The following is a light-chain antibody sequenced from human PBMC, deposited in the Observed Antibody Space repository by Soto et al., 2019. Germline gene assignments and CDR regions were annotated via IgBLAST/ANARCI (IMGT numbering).Light chain of an antibody. CDR2: GAA. J-gene: IGKJ3*01. V-gene: IGKV3-20*01. CDR1: ENVYINS. CDR3: QQYGTSPLT. Sequence: EIVLTQSPGTLSLSTGEGATLSCRASENVYINSLAWYQQNPCQPPRLLIYGAATRASAVPYWFSGSGSGADFTLTITGLEPEDFAVYYCQQYGTSPLTFGPGTRVD.